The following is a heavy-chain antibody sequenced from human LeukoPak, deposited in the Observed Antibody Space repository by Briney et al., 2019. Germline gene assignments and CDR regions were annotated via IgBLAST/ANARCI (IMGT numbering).Heavy chain of an antibody. CDR1: GFTFRSYA. CDR2: ISDSGGSR. Sequence: GGSLRLSCAASGFTFRSYAMTWVRQAPGKGLGWVSSISDSGGSRYYADSVKGRFTISRDNSKNTLYLQMNSLRAEDTAVYYCAKILPAAGTEGWGQGTLVTVSS. D-gene: IGHD6-13*01. J-gene: IGHJ4*02. CDR3: AKILPAAGTEG. V-gene: IGHV3-23*01.